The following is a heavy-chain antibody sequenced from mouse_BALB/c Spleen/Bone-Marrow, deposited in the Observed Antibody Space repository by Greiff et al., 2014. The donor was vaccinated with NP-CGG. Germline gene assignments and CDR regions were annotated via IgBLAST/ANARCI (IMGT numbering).Heavy chain of an antibody. J-gene: IGHJ4*01. CDR1: GFTFSSYA. CDR2: ISSGGSYT. D-gene: IGHD2-4*01. CDR3: AREGLRRRAAMDY. Sequence: EVKVEESGGGLVKPGGSLKLSCAASGFTFSSYAMSWVRQSPEKRLEWVAEISSGGSYTYYPDTVTGRFTISRDNAKNTLYLKMSSLRSEDTAMYYCAREGLRRRAAMDYWGQGTSVTVSS. V-gene: IGHV5-9-4*01.